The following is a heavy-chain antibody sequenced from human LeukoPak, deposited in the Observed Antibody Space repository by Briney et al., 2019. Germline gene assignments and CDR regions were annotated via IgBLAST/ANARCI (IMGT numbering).Heavy chain of an antibody. V-gene: IGHV3-33*08. CDR2: IWFDGSNK. CDR3: ARDRDWGCSYCSY. D-gene: IGHD7-27*01. Sequence: GGSLRLSCAASGFTFSTYWMHWVRQVPGKGLVWVAVIWFDGSNKYYADSVKGRFTISRDNSKNTLYLQMNNLRAEDTAVYYCARDRDWGCSYCSYWGQGTLVTVSS. CDR1: GFTFSTYW. J-gene: IGHJ4*02.